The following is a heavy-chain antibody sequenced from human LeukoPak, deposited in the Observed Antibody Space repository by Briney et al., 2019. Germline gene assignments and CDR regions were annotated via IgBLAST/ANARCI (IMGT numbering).Heavy chain of an antibody. CDR2: IYYSGST. D-gene: IGHD3-22*01. CDR3: ARVGGSGYYPFDI. J-gene: IGHJ3*02. V-gene: IGHV4-59*01. Sequence: SETLSLTCTVSGGSISSYYWSWIRQPPGKGLEWIGYIYYSGSTNYNPSLKSRVTISVDTSKNQFSLKLSSVTAADTAVYYCARVGGSGYYPFDIWGQGTMVTVSS. CDR1: GGSISSYY.